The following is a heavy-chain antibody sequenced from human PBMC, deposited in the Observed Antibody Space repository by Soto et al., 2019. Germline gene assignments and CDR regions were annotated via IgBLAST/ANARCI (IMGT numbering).Heavy chain of an antibody. CDR1: GYTFTGYY. CDR3: ARGGITMIVVVTADDAFDI. V-gene: IGHV1-2*04. J-gene: IGHJ3*02. Sequence: QVQLVQSGAEVKKPGASVKVSCKASGYTFTGYYMHWVRQAPGQGHEWMGWINPNSGGTNYAQKFQGWVTMTRDTSISTAYMELSRLRSDDTAVYYCARGGITMIVVVTADDAFDIWGQGTMVTVSS. D-gene: IGHD3-22*01. CDR2: INPNSGGT.